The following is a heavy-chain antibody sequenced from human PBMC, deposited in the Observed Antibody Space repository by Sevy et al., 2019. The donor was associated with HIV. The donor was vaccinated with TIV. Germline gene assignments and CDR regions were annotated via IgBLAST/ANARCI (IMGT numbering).Heavy chain of an antibody. D-gene: IGHD3-16*02. CDR3: AKGNMRLTFRGIVVNYFDD. V-gene: IGHV3-9*01. CDR1: GFTFDDYA. CDR2: ISWNSGSI. Sequence: GGSLRLSCAASGFTFDDYAMHWVRQAPGKGLEWVSGISWNSGSIDYAESVKGRFTISRDNAKNYLYLQMNILKDEETALYYCAKGNMRLTFRGIVVNYFDDWGQGTLVTVSS. J-gene: IGHJ4*02.